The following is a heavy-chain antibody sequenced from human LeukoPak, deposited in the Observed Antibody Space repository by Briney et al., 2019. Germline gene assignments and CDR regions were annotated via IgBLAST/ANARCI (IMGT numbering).Heavy chain of an antibody. CDR2: IYYSGST. J-gene: IGHJ4*02. CDR3: ASATTVTTFDY. D-gene: IGHD4-17*01. CDR1: GGSISSYY. Sequence: SETLSLTCTVSGGSISSYYWSWIRQPPGKGLEWIGYIYYSGSTNYNPSLKSRVTISVDTSKNQFSLKLSSVTAADTAVYYCASATTVTTFDYWGQGTLVTVSS. V-gene: IGHV4-59*01.